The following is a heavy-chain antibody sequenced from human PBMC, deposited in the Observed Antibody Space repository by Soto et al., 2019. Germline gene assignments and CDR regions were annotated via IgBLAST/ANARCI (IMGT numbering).Heavy chain of an antibody. V-gene: IGHV4-4*07. CDR1: GGSISSYY. Sequence: SETLSLTCTVSGGSISSYYWSWIRQPAGKALEWIGRIYTSGSTNYNPSLKSRVTMSVDTSKNQFSLKLSSVTAADTAVYYCARDKGYCSGGSCYANWFDPWGQGTLVTV. D-gene: IGHD2-15*01. CDR2: IYTSGST. J-gene: IGHJ5*02. CDR3: ARDKGYCSGGSCYANWFDP.